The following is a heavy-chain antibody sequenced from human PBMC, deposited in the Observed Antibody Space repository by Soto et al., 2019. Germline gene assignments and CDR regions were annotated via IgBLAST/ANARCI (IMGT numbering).Heavy chain of an antibody. Sequence: QVQLVQSGAEVKKFGASVKVSCKASGYKFTSYGFSWVRQAPGQGLEWMGWISAYNGNTNYAQKFQGRVIMSTDTSTTTAFMELRSLRSDDTAVYYCTLDYSDTTGYVGHWGQGTLVSVSS. CDR1: GYKFTSYG. J-gene: IGHJ4*02. D-gene: IGHD3-9*01. V-gene: IGHV1-18*01. CDR2: ISAYNGNT. CDR3: TLDYSDTTGYVGH.